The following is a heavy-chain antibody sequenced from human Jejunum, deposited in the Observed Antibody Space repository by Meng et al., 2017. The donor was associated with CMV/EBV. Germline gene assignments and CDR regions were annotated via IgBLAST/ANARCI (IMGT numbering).Heavy chain of an antibody. CDR1: FTGYF. CDR3: ASTGDWTTAAQALDQ. D-gene: IGHD4-11*01. Sequence: FTGYFIHWVRQAHGQGLDWMGWINPNSGGTNYAPRFQGRVTMTRDTSITTAYMELSGLRSDDTAVYFCASTGDWTTAAQALDQWGQGTLVTVSS. V-gene: IGHV1-2*02. CDR2: INPNSGGT. J-gene: IGHJ4*02.